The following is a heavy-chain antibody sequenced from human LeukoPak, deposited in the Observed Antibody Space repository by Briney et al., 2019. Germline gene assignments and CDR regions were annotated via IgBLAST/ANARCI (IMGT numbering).Heavy chain of an antibody. CDR2: TYYRSKWYN. V-gene: IGHV6-1*01. CDR1: GDSVSNNSGA. D-gene: IGHD4-17*01. J-gene: IGHJ5*02. CDR3: ARADQGDYVWFDP. Sequence: TSQTLSLTCAISGDSVSNNSGAWNWIRQSPSRGLEWLGRTYYRSKWYNDYAVSVKSRITINPDASKNQFSLQLNSVTPEDTAVYYCARADQGDYVWFDPWGQGTLVTVSS.